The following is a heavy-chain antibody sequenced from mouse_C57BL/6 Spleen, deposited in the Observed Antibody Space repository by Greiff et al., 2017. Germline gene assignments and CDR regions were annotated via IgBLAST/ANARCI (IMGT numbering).Heavy chain of an antibody. CDR1: GYTFTSYW. V-gene: IGHV1-53*01. CDR2: INPSNGGT. D-gene: IGHD2-4*01. Sequence: VQLQQPGTELVKPGASVKLSCKASGYTFTSYWMHWVKQRPGQGLEWIGNINPSNGGTNYNEKFKSKATLTVDKSSSTAYMQLSSLTSEDSAVYYCARSEVHDYDVAWFAYWGQGTMVTVSA. J-gene: IGHJ3*01. CDR3: ARSEVHDYDVAWFAY.